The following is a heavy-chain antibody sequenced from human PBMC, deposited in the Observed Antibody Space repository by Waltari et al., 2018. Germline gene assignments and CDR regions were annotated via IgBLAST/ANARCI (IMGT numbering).Heavy chain of an antibody. Sequence: QLQLEQSGAEVKKPGASVKVSCKASGYTCNNYGINWERQATGQGCEWMGWISNYTGKTNNDQLLRGRVPMTKEPSTSRAYMELMMLTPAVTAVYSCSREGGYSGSTCSPGFQYDYMDVWGKGITFTIA. J-gene: IGHJ6*03. D-gene: IGHD1-26*01. CDR2: ISNYTGKT. CDR3: SREGGYSGSTCSPGFQYDYMDV. CDR1: GYTCNNYG. V-gene: IGHV1-18*01.